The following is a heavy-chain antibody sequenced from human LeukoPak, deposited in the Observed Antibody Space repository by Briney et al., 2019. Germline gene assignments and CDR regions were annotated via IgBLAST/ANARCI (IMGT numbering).Heavy chain of an antibody. CDR3: ARDWKTAAAGTWDWFDP. CDR2: ISSSSSYI. J-gene: IGHJ5*02. Sequence: PGGSLRLSCAASGFTFSSYSMNWVRQAPGKGLEWVSSISSSSSYIYYADSVKGQFTTSRDNAKNSLYLQMNSLRAEDAAVYYCARDWKTAAAGTWDWFDPWGRGTLVTVSS. V-gene: IGHV3-21*01. D-gene: IGHD6-13*01. CDR1: GFTFSSYS.